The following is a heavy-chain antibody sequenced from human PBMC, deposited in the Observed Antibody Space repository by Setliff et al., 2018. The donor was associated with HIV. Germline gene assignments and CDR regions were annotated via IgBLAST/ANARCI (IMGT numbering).Heavy chain of an antibody. V-gene: IGHV3-30*02. CDR2: IWYDGSNK. CDR1: GFTFSSYG. J-gene: IGHJ6*02. Sequence: GGSLRLSCAASGFTFSSYGMHWVRQVPGKGLEWVAVIWYDGSNKYYADSVKGRFTISRDNLKHTLYLQMNSLRPGDMAVYYCAKDHYGMDVWGQGTTVTVSS. CDR3: AKDHYGMDV.